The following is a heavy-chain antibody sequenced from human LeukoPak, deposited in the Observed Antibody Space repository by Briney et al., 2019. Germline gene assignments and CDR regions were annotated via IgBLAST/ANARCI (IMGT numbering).Heavy chain of an antibody. CDR3: AKDGVWGSYRYGHY. CDR1: RFTFSSYG. J-gene: IGHJ4*02. V-gene: IGHV3-30*02. D-gene: IGHD3-16*02. CDR2: IRYDGSNK. Sequence: GGSLRLSCAASRFTFSSYGMHWVRQAPGKGLEWVAFIRYDGSNKYYADSVKGRFTISRDNSKNTLYLQMNSLRAEDTAAYYCAKDGVWGSYRYGHYWGQGTLVTVSS.